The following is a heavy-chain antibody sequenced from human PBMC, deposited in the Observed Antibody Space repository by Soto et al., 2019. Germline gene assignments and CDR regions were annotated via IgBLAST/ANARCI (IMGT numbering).Heavy chain of an antibody. CDR2: IWYDGSNK. D-gene: IGHD3-3*01. V-gene: IGHV3-33*01. CDR3: ARGLVLRFLEWQYNWFDP. J-gene: IGHJ5*02. CDR1: GFTFSSYG. Sequence: QVQLVESGGGVVQPGRSLRLSCAASGFTFSSYGMHWVRQAPGKGLEWVAVIWYDGSNKYYADSVKGRFTISRDNSKNTLYLQMNSLRAEDTAVYYCARGLVLRFLEWQYNWFDPWGQGTLVTVSS.